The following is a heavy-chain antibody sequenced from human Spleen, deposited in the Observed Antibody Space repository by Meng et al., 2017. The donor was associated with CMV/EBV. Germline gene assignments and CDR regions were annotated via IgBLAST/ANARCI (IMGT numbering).Heavy chain of an antibody. CDR3: ARDTPSITMVRGVITPRYFDL. CDR2: ISAYNGNT. D-gene: IGHD3-10*01. Sequence: TSYGISWVRQAQGQGLEWMGWISAYNGNTNYAQKLQGRVTMTTDTSTSTAYMELRSLRSDDTAVYYCARDTPSITMVRGVITPRYFDLWGRGTLVTVSS. J-gene: IGHJ2*01. CDR1: TSYG. V-gene: IGHV1-18*01.